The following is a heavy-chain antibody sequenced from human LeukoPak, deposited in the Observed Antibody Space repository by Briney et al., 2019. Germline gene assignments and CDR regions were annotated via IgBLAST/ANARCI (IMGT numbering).Heavy chain of an antibody. CDR3: ARDFSYYDFWSGYYTQRDWFDP. CDR2: INTNTGNP. CDR1: GYTFTSYH. Sequence: ASVKVSCKASGYTFTSYHINWVRQAPGEGLEWMGWINTNTGNPTYAQGFTGRFVFSLDTSVSTAYLQISSLKAEDTAVYYCARDFSYYDFWSGYYTQRDWFDPWGQGTLVTVSS. J-gene: IGHJ5*02. V-gene: IGHV7-4-1*02. D-gene: IGHD3-3*01.